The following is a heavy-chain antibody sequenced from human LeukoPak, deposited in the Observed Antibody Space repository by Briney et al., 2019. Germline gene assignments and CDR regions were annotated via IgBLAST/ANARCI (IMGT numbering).Heavy chain of an antibody. CDR3: ARRLRWPSRFDY. CDR1: GGSISSGGYY. J-gene: IGHJ4*02. CDR2: IYYSGST. V-gene: IGHV4-31*03. D-gene: IGHD4-23*01. Sequence: SETLSLTCTVSGGSISSGGYYWSWIRQHPGKGLEWIGYIYYSGSTYYNPSLKSRVTISVDTSKNQFSLKLSSVTAADTAVYYCARRLRWPSRFDYWGQGTLVTVSS.